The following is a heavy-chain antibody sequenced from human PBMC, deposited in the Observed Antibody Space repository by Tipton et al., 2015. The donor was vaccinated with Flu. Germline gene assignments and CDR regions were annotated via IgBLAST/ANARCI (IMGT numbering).Heavy chain of an antibody. CDR2: INHSGST. Sequence: TLSLTCAVYGGSFSGYYWSWIRQPPGKGLEWIGEINHSGSTNYNPSLKSRVTISADTSKKQFSLKLNSLTAADTDVYFCATKFANWGVWEPRDYWGQGTLVTVS. V-gene: IGHV4-34*01. D-gene: IGHD7-27*01. CDR3: ATKFANWGVWEPRDY. CDR1: GGSFSGYY. J-gene: IGHJ4*02.